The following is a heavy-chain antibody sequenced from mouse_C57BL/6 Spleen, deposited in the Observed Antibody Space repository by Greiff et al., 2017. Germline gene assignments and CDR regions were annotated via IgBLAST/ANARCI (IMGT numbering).Heavy chain of an antibody. J-gene: IGHJ3*01. CDR1: GYTFTDYY. CDR2: INPNNGGT. Sequence: EVQLQQSGPELVKPGASVKISCKASGYTFTDYYMNWVKQSHGKSLEWIGDINPNNGGTSYNQKFKGKATLTVDKSSSTAYMELRSLTSEDSAVYYCARSGYDYVRFAYWGQGTLVTVSA. CDR3: ARSGYDYVRFAY. V-gene: IGHV1-26*01. D-gene: IGHD2-4*01.